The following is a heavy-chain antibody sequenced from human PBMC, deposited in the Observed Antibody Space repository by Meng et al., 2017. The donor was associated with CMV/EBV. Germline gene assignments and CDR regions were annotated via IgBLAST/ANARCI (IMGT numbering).Heavy chain of an antibody. CDR1: GFSLSTSGVG. D-gene: IGHD2-8*01. CDR2: IYWDDDK. Sequence: ITLKVSGPTLVKPTQTLPLTCPFSGFSLSTSGVGVGWVRQPPGKALEWLALIYWDDDKRYSPSLESRLTITKDTSKNQVVLTMTNMDPVDTATYYCAHRLGFTKPFVYWGQGTLVTVSS. J-gene: IGHJ4*02. CDR3: AHRLGFTKPFVY. V-gene: IGHV2-5*02.